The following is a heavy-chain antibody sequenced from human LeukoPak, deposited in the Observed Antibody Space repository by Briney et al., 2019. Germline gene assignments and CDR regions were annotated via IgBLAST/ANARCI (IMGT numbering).Heavy chain of an antibody. J-gene: IGHJ6*03. CDR2: IYTSGST. CDR1: GGSISSYY. CDR3: ARDRVYSYGYSYYYYMDV. V-gene: IGHV4-4*07. Sequence: SETLSLTCTVSGGSISSYYWSWIRQPAGKGLEWIGRIYTSGSTNYNPSLKSRVTMSVDTSKTQFSLKLSSVTAADTAVYYCARDRVYSYGYSYYYYMDVWGKGTTVTVSS. D-gene: IGHD5-18*01.